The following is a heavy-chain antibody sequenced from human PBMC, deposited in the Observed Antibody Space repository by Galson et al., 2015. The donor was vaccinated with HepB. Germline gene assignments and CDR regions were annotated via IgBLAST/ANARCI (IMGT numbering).Heavy chain of an antibody. CDR2: ISSSSSYI. CDR1: GFTFSSYS. CDR3: ARDSYSSGCHGDY. J-gene: IGHJ4*02. D-gene: IGHD6-19*01. Sequence: SLRLSCAASGFTFSSYSMNWVRQAPGKGLEWVSSISSSSSYIYYADSVKGRFTISRDNAKNSLYLQMNSLRAEDTAVYYCARDSYSSGCHGDYWGQGTLVTVSS. V-gene: IGHV3-21*01.